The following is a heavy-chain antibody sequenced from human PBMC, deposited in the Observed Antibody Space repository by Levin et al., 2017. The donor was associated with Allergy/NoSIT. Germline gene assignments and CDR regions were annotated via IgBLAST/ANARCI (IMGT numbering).Heavy chain of an antibody. CDR3: ARRHQGNYYDILTGPRSWSKGWFDP. D-gene: IGHD3-9*01. CDR1: GGSISSSSYY. CDR2: IYYSGST. J-gene: IGHJ5*02. Sequence: SQTLSLTCTVSGGSISSSSYYWGWIRQPPGKGLEWIGSIYYSGSTYYNPSLKSRVTISVDTAKNQFSLKLSSVTAADTAVYYCARRHQGNYYDILTGPRSWSKGWFDPWGQGTLVTVSS. V-gene: IGHV4-39*01.